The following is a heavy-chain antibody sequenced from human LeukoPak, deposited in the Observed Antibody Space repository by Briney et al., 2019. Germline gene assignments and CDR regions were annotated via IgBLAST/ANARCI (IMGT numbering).Heavy chain of an antibody. CDR1: GFIFSSYW. V-gene: IGHV3-7*01. CDR3: ARVDGRSSCPTN. CDR2: IKEDGSET. D-gene: IGHD6-13*01. J-gene: IGHJ4*02. Sequence: GGALRLSCAASGFIFSSYWMSWVRQAPGKGLEWVANIKEDGSETYYVDSVKGRFTISRDNAKNSLYLQMGGLRAEDTAVYYGARVDGRSSCPTNGGQGPLVTVS.